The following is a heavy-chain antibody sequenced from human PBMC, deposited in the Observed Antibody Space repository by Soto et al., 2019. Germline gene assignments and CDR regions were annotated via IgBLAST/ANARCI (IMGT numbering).Heavy chain of an antibody. D-gene: IGHD5-12*01. V-gene: IGHV2-5*02. J-gene: IGHJ4*02. Sequence: QITVKESGLTLVKPTETLTLTCTFSGFSLSSIGMGVAWIRQPPGKALEWLTLIYWDDDKRYSPSLSSRLTITKDPSKNQVDLTMTNMDPVDTATYYCARLTRGVYDLDRLWEKFDYWGQGALVTVS. CDR2: IYWDDDK. CDR1: GFSLSSIGMG. CDR3: ARLTRGVYDLDRLWEKFDY.